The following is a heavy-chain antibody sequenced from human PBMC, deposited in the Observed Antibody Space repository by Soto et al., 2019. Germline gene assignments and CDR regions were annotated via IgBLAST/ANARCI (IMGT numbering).Heavy chain of an antibody. V-gene: IGHV3-30-3*01. J-gene: IGHJ3*02. Sequence: GGSLRLSCAASGFTFSSYAMHWVRQAPGKGLEWVAVISYDGSNKYYADSVKGRFTISRDNSKNTLYLQMNSLRAEDTAVYYCASRVVTGAFDIWGQGTMVTVSS. CDR3: ASRVVTGAFDI. CDR1: GFTFSSYA. D-gene: IGHD2-15*01. CDR2: ISYDGSNK.